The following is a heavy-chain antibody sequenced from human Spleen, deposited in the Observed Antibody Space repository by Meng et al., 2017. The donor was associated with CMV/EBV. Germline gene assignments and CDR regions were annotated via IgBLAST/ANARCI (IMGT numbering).Heavy chain of an antibody. J-gene: IGHJ4*02. V-gene: IGHV4-30-4*08. D-gene: IGHD4-17*01. CDR3: ARTNYGHFDY. Sequence: QAQLTEAGPGLVKPSQTLARTWTVSGGSISSGDYYWSWIRQPPGKGLEWIGYIYYSGSTYYNPSLKSRVTISVDTSKNQFSLKLSSVTAADTAVYYCARTNYGHFDYWGQGTLVTVSS. CDR2: IYYSGST. CDR1: GGSISSGDYY.